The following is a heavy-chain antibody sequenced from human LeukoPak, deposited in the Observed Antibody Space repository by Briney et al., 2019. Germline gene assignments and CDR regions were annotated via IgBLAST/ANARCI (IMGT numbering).Heavy chain of an antibody. CDR3: ARVSQSAGDY. V-gene: IGHV3-7*01. CDR2: IKEDGSET. Sequence: AGGSLRLSCAASGFSFSSYWMSWVRQTPGKGLEWVAHIKEDGSETDYVDSVKGRFTISRDNAKNSLYLQMNSLRAEDSAVYYCARVSQSAGDYWGQGTLVPVSS. CDR1: GFSFSSYW. J-gene: IGHJ4*02.